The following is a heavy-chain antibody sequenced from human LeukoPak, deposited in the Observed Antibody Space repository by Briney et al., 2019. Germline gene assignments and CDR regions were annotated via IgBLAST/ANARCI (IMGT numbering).Heavy chain of an antibody. Sequence: GGSLRLSCAASGFTFSSYWLHWVRQAPGKGLVWVSRINSDGSSTSYADSVKGRFTISRDNAKNTLYLQMNSLRAEDTAVYYCARAEGRWLQLWDDSENVDYWGQGTLVTVSS. V-gene: IGHV3-74*01. J-gene: IGHJ4*02. D-gene: IGHD5-24*01. CDR2: INSDGSST. CDR1: GFTFSSYW. CDR3: ARAEGRWLQLWDDSENVDY.